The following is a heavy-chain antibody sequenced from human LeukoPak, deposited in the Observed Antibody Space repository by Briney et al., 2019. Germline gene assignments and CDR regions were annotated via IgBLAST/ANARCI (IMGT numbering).Heavy chain of an antibody. Sequence: ASVKVSCKASGYTFNSYGFSWVRQAPGQGLEWMGWISAYNGNTNYAQELQGRVTMTTDTSTTTAYMELGSLSSDDTAVYYCAHILTGYYMDYWGQGTLVTVSS. V-gene: IGHV1-18*01. CDR3: AHILTGYYMDY. D-gene: IGHD3-9*01. CDR2: ISAYNGNT. CDR1: GYTFNSYG. J-gene: IGHJ4*02.